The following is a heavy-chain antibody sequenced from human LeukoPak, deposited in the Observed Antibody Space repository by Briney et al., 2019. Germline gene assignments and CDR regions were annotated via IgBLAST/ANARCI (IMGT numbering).Heavy chain of an antibody. V-gene: IGHV3-23*01. CDR1: GFTFSSYA. Sequence: SGGSLRLSCAASGFTFSSYAMSWVRQAPGKGLEWVSVISGSGGSTYYADSVKGRFTISRDNAKNTLYLQMNSLRAEDTAVYYCAKGRLYSFENWGQGTLVTVSS. CDR3: AKGRLYSFEN. CDR2: ISGSGGST. D-gene: IGHD4-11*01. J-gene: IGHJ4*02.